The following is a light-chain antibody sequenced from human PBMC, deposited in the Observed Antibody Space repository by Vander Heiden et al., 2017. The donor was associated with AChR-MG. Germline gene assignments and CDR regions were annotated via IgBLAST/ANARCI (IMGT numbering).Light chain of an antibody. J-gene: IGLJ2*01. CDR3: SSYTSSSTLVL. CDR1: SSDVGGYNY. CDR2: DVS. Sequence: QSALTQPASVSGSPGQSITISCTGTSSDVGGYNYVSWYQHHPGKAPKLMIYDVSNRPSGVSNRFSGSKSGNTASLTISGLQADDEADYFCSSYTSSSTLVLFGGGTKLTVL. V-gene: IGLV2-14*03.